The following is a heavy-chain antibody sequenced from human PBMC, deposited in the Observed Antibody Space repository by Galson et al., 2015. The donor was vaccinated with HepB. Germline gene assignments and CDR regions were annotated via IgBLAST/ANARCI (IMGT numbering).Heavy chain of an antibody. CDR1: GFTFSNAW. CDR3: SRTDPLDV. J-gene: IGHJ6*02. D-gene: IGHD4-17*01. CDR2: IKNKADGGTI. Sequence: SLRLSCAASGFTFSNAWMSWVRQAPGKGLEWVDRIKNKADGGTIHYAAPVKGRFTISRDDSENTLYLQMNSLKTEDTAVYNCSRTDPLDVWGQGTTVTVSS. V-gene: IGHV3-15*01.